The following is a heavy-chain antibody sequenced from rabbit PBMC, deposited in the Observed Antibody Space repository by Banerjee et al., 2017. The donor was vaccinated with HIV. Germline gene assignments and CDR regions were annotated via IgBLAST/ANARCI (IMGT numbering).Heavy chain of an antibody. V-gene: IGHV1S40*01. D-gene: IGHD4-1*01. Sequence: QSLEESGGGLVQPEGSLTLTCTASGFSFSSTYYMSWVRQAPGKGLEWIGYIATGSGNTAYATWAKGRFTISKTSSTTVTLQMTSLTAADTATYFCARGDESSAWGINLWGPGTLVTVS. CDR1: GFSFSSTYY. CDR3: ARGDESSAWGINL. J-gene: IGHJ4*01. CDR2: IATGSGNT.